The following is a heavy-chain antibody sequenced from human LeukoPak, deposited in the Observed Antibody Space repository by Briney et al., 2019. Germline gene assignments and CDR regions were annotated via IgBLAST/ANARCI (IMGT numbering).Heavy chain of an antibody. D-gene: IGHD6-25*01. CDR2: IYENGNT. CDR3: ARATAAPSSYYFDH. CDR1: GGSIRSSHSF. V-gene: IGHV4-39*07. J-gene: IGHJ4*02. Sequence: SETLSLTCGVSGGSIRSSHSFWGWIRQPLGKGLEWIATIYENGNTYYSPSLKSRVTISVDTSNNEFSLNLNSVTAADTAMYYCARATAAPSSYYFDHWGQGTLVTVSS.